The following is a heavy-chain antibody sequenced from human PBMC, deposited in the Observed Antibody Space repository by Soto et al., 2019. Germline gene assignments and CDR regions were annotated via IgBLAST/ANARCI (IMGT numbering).Heavy chain of an antibody. D-gene: IGHD1-26*01. J-gene: IGHJ2*01. Sequence: QLQLQESGSGLVKPSQTLSLTCAVSGGSISSGGYSWSWIRQPPGKGLEWIGYIFPSGSTYYNPSLKSRVTISIDNSKNQCALGLTSVTPADTAVYYCARVGGSGGPDWYFDLWGRGTLVTVSS. CDR2: IFPSGST. CDR1: GGSISSGGYS. V-gene: IGHV4-30-2*01. CDR3: ARVGGSGGPDWYFDL.